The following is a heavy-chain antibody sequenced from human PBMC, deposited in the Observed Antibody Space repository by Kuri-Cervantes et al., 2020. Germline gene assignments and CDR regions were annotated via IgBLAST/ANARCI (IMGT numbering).Heavy chain of an antibody. D-gene: IGHD3-22*01. Sequence: GESLKISCAASGFTFSSYGMHWVRQAPGKGLEWVSSISSSSSYIYYADSVKGRFTISRDNAKNSLYLQMNSLRAEDTAVYYCARAEGYYYDSSGPGPDDYWGQGTLVTVSS. CDR2: ISSSSSYI. CDR1: GFTFSSYG. CDR3: ARAEGYYYDSSGPGPDDY. J-gene: IGHJ4*02. V-gene: IGHV3-21*01.